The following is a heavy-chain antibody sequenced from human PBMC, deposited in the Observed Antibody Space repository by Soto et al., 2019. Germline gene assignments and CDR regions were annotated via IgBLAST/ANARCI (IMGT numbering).Heavy chain of an antibody. CDR2: IRSKANSYAT. CDR1: GFTFSGSA. Sequence: PGGSLRLSCAASGFTFSGSAMHWVRQASGKGLEWVGRIRSKANSYATAYAASVKGRFTISRDDSKNTAYLQMNSLKTEDTAVYYCTRQAYGAVAGLAEYFQHWGQGTLVTVSS. D-gene: IGHD6-19*01. V-gene: IGHV3-73*01. CDR3: TRQAYGAVAGLAEYFQH. J-gene: IGHJ1*01.